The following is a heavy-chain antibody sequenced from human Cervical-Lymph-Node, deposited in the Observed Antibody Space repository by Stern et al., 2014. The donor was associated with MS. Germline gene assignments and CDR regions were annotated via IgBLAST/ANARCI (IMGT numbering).Heavy chain of an antibody. D-gene: IGHD2-15*01. Sequence: EVQLVESGGGLVQPGGSLRLSCATSGFTFSTYWMHWVRQAPGKGLVWVSRVHSDGSSTTYADSVKGRFTISRDNAKNTLYLQMNSLRAEDTAVYYCARGVMVAATYAFDIWGQGKWSPSLQ. J-gene: IGHJ3*02. CDR3: ARGVMVAATYAFDI. CDR2: VHSDGSST. CDR1: GFTFSTYW. V-gene: IGHV3-74*01.